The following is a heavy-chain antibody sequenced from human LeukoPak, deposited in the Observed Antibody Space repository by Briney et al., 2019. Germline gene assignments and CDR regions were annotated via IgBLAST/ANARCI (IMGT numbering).Heavy chain of an antibody. CDR1: GFTFSSYA. V-gene: IGHV3-23*01. CDR2: ISGSGGST. Sequence: TGGSLRLSCAASGFTFSSYAMSWVRQAPGKGLEWVSAISGSGGSTYYADSVKGRFTISRDNSKNTLYLQMNSLRAEDTAVYYCAKDLNPQDYYYMDVWGKGTTVTVSS. CDR3: AKDLNPQDYYYMDV. J-gene: IGHJ6*03.